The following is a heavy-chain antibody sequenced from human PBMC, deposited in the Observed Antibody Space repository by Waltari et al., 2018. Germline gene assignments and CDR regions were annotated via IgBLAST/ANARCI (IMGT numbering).Heavy chain of an antibody. CDR3: ARDADFWSGYIDY. V-gene: IGHV1-46*03. D-gene: IGHD3-3*01. Sequence: QVQLVQSGAEVKKPGASVKASCKASGYTFTSYYMHWVRQAPGQGLEWMGRINASGGSTIYAQKCQGRVTITRDTSTSTVYMELSSVRSEDTAVYYCARDADFWSGYIDYWGQGTLVTVSS. J-gene: IGHJ4*02. CDR1: GYTFTSYY. CDR2: INASGGST.